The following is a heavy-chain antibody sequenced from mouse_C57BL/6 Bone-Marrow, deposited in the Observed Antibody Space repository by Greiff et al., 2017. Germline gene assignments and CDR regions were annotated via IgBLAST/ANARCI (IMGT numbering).Heavy chain of an antibody. D-gene: IGHD1-1*01. CDR3: ARHHYYGSSYRTFAY. Sequence: QVQLKQSGAELARPGASVKLSCKASGYTFTSYGISGVKQRTGQGLEWIGEIYPRSGNTYYNEKFKGKATLTADKSSSTAYMELRSLTSEDSAVYFCARHHYYGSSYRTFAYWGQGTLVTVSA. V-gene: IGHV1-81*01. J-gene: IGHJ3*01. CDR2: IYPRSGNT. CDR1: GYTFTSYG.